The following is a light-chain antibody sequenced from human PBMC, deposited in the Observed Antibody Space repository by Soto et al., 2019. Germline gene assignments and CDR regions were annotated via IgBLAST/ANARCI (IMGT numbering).Light chain of an antibody. CDR1: QGISNY. Sequence: IQSTHTTSSLTASVVDRGPITCRASQGISNYLAWYQQKPGKVPKVLIYAASTLQSGVPSRFSGSGSGTDFTLTISSLQPEDVAAYYCQKYNTSPLTFGGGTKVDI. V-gene: IGKV1-27*01. CDR3: QKYNTSPLT. CDR2: AAS. J-gene: IGKJ4*01.